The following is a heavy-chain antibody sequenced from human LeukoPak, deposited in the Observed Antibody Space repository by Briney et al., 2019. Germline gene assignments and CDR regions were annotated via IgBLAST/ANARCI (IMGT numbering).Heavy chain of an antibody. CDR3: ARGPGKYSSSWYSDY. CDR1: GFTFSSYA. J-gene: IGHJ4*02. D-gene: IGHD6-13*01. V-gene: IGHV3-30-3*01. CDR2: ISYDGSNK. Sequence: GGSLRLSCAASGFTFSSYAMHWVRQAPGKGLEWVAVISYDGSNKYYADSVKGRFTISRDNPKNTLYLQMNSLRAEDTAVYYCARGPGKYSSSWYSDYWGQGTLVTVSS.